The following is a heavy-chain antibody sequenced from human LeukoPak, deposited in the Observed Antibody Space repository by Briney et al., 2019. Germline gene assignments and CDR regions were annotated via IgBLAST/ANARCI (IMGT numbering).Heavy chain of an antibody. CDR1: GGSISSSSYY. J-gene: IGHJ3*02. CDR2: IYYSGST. Sequence: SETLSLTCTVSGGSISSSSYYWGWIRQPPGKGLEWIGSIYYSGSTYYNPSLKSRVTISVDTSKNQFSLKLSSVTAADTAVYYCARDRTSYDILTGYHRRDAFDIWGQGTMVTVSS. V-gene: IGHV4-39*07. CDR3: ARDRTSYDILTGYHRRDAFDI. D-gene: IGHD3-9*01.